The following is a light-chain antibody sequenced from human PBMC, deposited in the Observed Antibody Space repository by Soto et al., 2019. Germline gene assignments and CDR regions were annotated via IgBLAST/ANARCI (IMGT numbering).Light chain of an antibody. CDR3: QQYNNWHPIT. Sequence: EILMTQSPATLSVSPGERATLSCRASQSIGNNLAWYQQQPGQAPRLLIYGASTRANGIPARFSGSGSGTEFTLTISSLQSEDFAVYYCQQYNNWHPITFGQGTRLEIK. J-gene: IGKJ5*01. CDR2: GAS. CDR1: QSIGNN. V-gene: IGKV3-15*01.